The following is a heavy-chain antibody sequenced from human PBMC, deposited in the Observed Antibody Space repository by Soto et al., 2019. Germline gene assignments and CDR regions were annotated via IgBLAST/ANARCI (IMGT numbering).Heavy chain of an antibody. Sequence: ASVKVSCKASGYTFTSYGISWVRQAPGQGLEWMGWISAYNGNTNYAQKLQGRVTMTTDTSTSTAYMELRSLRSDDTAVYYCASASIDDYGDYVYAFDIWGQGTMVTVSS. CDR2: ISAYNGNT. D-gene: IGHD4-17*01. CDR3: ASASIDDYGDYVYAFDI. V-gene: IGHV1-18*01. CDR1: GYTFTSYG. J-gene: IGHJ3*02.